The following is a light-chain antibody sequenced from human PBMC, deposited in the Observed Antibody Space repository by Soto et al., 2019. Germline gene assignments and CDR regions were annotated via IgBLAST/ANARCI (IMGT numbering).Light chain of an antibody. J-gene: IGKJ5*01. CDR3: QQYGSSPLT. CDR1: QRVSGGF. CDR2: DTS. V-gene: IGKV3D-20*01. Sequence: VLTQSPATLSLAPGARATLYCGASQRVSGGFLAWYQQKPGLAPRLXXYDTSFRATGIPDRFGGSGSGTNVTLTISRQEPAHFAVYSFQQYGSSPLTVCQGTRL.